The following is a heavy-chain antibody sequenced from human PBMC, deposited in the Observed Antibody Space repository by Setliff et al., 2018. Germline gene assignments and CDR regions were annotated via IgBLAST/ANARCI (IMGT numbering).Heavy chain of an antibody. Sequence: SETLSLTCTVSGGSISSYYWSWIRQPAGKGLEWIGHIYNGGSANYNPSLKSRVTMSIDTSKNQFSLKQNSVTAADMAVYYCAREQWLDPPGYYYMDVWAKGTTVTVSS. J-gene: IGHJ6*03. V-gene: IGHV4-4*07. CDR1: GGSISSYY. D-gene: IGHD6-19*01. CDR3: AREQWLDPPGYYYMDV. CDR2: IYNGGSA.